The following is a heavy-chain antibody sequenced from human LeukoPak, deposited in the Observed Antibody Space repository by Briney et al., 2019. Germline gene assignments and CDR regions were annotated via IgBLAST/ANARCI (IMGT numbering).Heavy chain of an antibody. CDR2: IYYSGST. CDR1: GDSISSYY. CDR3: ARLRSGFDY. D-gene: IGHD3-10*01. J-gene: IGHJ4*02. V-gene: IGHV4-59*08. Sequence: SETLSLTCTVSGDSISSYYWSWIRQPPGKGLEWIGYIYYSGSTNYNPSLKSRVTISVDTSKNQFSLKLSSVTAADTAVYYCARLRSGFDYWGQGTLVTVSS.